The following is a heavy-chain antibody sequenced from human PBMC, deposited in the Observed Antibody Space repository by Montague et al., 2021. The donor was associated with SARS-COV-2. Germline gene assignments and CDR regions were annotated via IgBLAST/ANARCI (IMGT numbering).Heavy chain of an antibody. CDR3: ARGSTVTHY. CDR2: INHSGST. D-gene: IGHD4-17*01. CDR1: GGSFSGYY. V-gene: IGHV4-34*01. Sequence: SETLSLTCAVYGGSFSGYYWSWIRQPPGKGLEWIGEINHSGSTNYNPSLKSRVTISVDTSKNQFSLKLSSVAAADTAVYYCARGSTVTHYWGQGTLVTVSS. J-gene: IGHJ4*02.